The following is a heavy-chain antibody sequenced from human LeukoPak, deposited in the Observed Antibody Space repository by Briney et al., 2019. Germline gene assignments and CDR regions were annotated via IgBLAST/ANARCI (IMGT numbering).Heavy chain of an antibody. D-gene: IGHD3-10*01. CDR1: GFTFSSYG. V-gene: IGHV3-21*01. CDR3: ARAPYGSGSYSGSDY. CDR2: ISSSSTYI. Sequence: GGSLRLSCAASGFTFSSYGMHWVRQAPGKGLEWVSSISSSSTYIYYADSVKGRFTISRDNAKNSLYLQMSSLRAEDTAVYYCARAPYGSGSYSGSDYWGQGTLVTVSS. J-gene: IGHJ4*02.